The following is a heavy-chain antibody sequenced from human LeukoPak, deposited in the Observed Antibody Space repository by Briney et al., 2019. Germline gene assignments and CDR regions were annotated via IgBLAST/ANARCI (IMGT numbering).Heavy chain of an antibody. Sequence: ASVEVSCKASGYTFTSYAMNWVRQAPGQGLEWMGWINTNTGNPTYAQGFTGRFVFSLDTSVSTAYLQISSLKAEDTAVYYCAREGEWELRHLFDYWGQGTLVTVSS. D-gene: IGHD1-26*01. CDR1: GYTFTSYA. CDR3: AREGEWELRHLFDY. J-gene: IGHJ4*02. CDR2: INTNTGNP. V-gene: IGHV7-4-1*02.